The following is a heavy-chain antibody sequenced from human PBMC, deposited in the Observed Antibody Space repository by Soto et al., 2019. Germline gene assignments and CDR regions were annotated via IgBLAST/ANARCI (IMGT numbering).Heavy chain of an antibody. Sequence: SLRLSCAASGFTFSSYAMSWVRQAPGKGLEWVSVVSGGGGDTYYADSVKGRFTISRDNSKNTLYLQMDSLRAEDTAVYYCAKDPRILDDGTSWVPTFEYWGQGTQVTVSS. V-gene: IGHV3-23*01. CDR3: AKDPRILDDGTSWVPTFEY. CDR2: VSGGGGDT. J-gene: IGHJ4*02. D-gene: IGHD6-6*01. CDR1: GFTFSSYA.